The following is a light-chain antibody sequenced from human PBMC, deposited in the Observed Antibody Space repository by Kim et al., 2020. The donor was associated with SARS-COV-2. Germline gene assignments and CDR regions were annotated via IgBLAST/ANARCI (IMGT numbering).Light chain of an antibody. CDR2: TNN. CDR3: AAWDDDLNGWV. V-gene: IGLV1-44*01. CDR1: SSNIGSNV. Sequence: GQKVTISCSGSSSNIGSNVVNWYQNLPGTATKVVIHTNNQRPSGVPDRFSGSKSGTSASLAISGIQSEDEAHYFCAAWDDDLNGWVFGGGTQLTVL. J-gene: IGLJ3*02.